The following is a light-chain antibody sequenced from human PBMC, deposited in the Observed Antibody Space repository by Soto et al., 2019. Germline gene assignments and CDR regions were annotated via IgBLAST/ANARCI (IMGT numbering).Light chain of an antibody. Sequence: QSAQTQPASVSGSPGQSITISCTGSSGDIGDYKYVSWYKQHPGKAPKLMIYDVSNRPSGVSNRFSGSKSGNTASLTISGLQAEDESDYYCSSYTSTNFVIFGGGTKVTVL. J-gene: IGLJ2*01. CDR3: SSYTSTNFVI. CDR2: DVS. CDR1: SGDIGDYKY. V-gene: IGLV2-14*03.